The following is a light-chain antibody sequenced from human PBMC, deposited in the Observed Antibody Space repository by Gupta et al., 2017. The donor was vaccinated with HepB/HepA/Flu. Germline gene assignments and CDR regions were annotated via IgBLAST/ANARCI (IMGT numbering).Light chain of an antibody. CDR2: WAS. CDR1: QSVLHSSNNKNY. V-gene: IGKV4-1*01. CDR3: QQYDNTPLT. J-gene: IGKJ4*01. Sequence: DIVMTQSPDSLAVSLGERATINCKSSQSVLHSSNNKNYLAWYQQKPGQPPKLLIYWASTRESGVPDRFSGSGSGTDFTLTISSLQAEDVAVYYCQQYDNTPLTFGGGTKVEIK.